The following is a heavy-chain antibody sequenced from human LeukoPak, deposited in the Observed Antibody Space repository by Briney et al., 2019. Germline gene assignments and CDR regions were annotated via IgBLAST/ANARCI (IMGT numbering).Heavy chain of an antibody. CDR2: MNPNSGNT. CDR1: GYTFTSYD. D-gene: IGHD3-3*01. CDR3: ARGPYYDFWSGYRLGGLDY. J-gene: IGHJ4*02. V-gene: IGHV1-8*03. Sequence: ASVKVSCKASGYTFTSYDINWVRQATGQGLEWMGWMNPNSGNTGYAQKFQGRVTITRNTSISTAYMELSSLRSEDTAVYYCARGPYYDFWSGYRLGGLDYWGQGTLVTVSS.